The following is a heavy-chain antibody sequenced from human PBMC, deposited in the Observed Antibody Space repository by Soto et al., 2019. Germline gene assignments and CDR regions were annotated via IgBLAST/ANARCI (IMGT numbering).Heavy chain of an antibody. J-gene: IGHJ1*01. V-gene: IGHV3-9*01. D-gene: IGHD5-12*01. CDR2: ISWNSGSI. CDR3: ANDMYSGYEIFYRGQH. Sequence: EVQLVESGGGLVQPGRSLRLSCAASGFTFDDYAMHWVRQAPGKGLEWVSGISWNSGSIGYADSVKGRFTISRDNAKNSLDLQMNSLRAEDTALYYCANDMYSGYEIFYRGQHWCHGTLVTVSS. CDR1: GFTFDDYA.